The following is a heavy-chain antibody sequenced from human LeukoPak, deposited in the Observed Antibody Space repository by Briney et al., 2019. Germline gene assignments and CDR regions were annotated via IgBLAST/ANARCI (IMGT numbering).Heavy chain of an antibody. Sequence: GGSLRLSCAASGFTFSSYAMSWVRQAPGKGLEWVSVVSGSGGSTDYADSVKGRFTISRDNSKKTLYLQMNSLRAEDTAVYYCAKVNIMVRGTTYYYYGMDVWGQGTTVTVSS. D-gene: IGHD3-10*01. V-gene: IGHV3-23*01. CDR1: GFTFSSYA. CDR3: AKVNIMVRGTTYYYYGMDV. CDR2: VSGSGGST. J-gene: IGHJ6*02.